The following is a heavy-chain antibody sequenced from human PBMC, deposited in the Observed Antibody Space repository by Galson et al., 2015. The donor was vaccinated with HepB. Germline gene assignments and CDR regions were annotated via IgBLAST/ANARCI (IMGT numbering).Heavy chain of an antibody. Sequence: SLRLSCAASGFTFSSYSMNWVRQAPGKGLEWVSSISSSSSYIYYADSVKGRFTISRDNAKNSLYLQMNSLRAEDTAVYYCASGGWDIVVVELNWGQGTLVTVSS. CDR2: ISSSSSYI. CDR3: ASGGWDIVVVELN. J-gene: IGHJ4*02. V-gene: IGHV3-21*01. D-gene: IGHD2-15*01. CDR1: GFTFSSYS.